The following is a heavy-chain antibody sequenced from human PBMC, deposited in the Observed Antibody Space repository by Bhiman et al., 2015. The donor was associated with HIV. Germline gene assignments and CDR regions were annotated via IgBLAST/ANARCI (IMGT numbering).Heavy chain of an antibody. D-gene: IGHD2-8*02. CDR1: GFPFSDYW. CDR3: AKSGLFVLVVYAPDVFDI. J-gene: IGHJ3*02. V-gene: IGHV3-66*02. CDR2: IYSGGGT. Sequence: EHLVESGGAMVQPGGSLRLSCAAYGFPFSDYWMNWVRQAPGKGLEWVSVIYSGGGTWYTGSVMGRFTISRDNSKNTLYLQMNSLRAEDTAVYYCAKSGLFVLVVYAPDVFDIWGQGTMVTVSS.